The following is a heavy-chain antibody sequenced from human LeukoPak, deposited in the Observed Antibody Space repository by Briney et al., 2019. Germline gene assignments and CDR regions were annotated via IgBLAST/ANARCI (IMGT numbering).Heavy chain of an antibody. J-gene: IGHJ3*02. Sequence: GGSLRLSCAASGFTFSSYWMHWVRQAPGKGLVWVSRINSDGSSTSYADSVKGRFTISRDNAKNTLYLQMNSLRAEDTAVYYCAREHGATGFDAFDIWGQGTMVTVSS. D-gene: IGHD5-24*01. V-gene: IGHV3-74*01. CDR1: GFTFSSYW. CDR3: AREHGATGFDAFDI. CDR2: INSDGSST.